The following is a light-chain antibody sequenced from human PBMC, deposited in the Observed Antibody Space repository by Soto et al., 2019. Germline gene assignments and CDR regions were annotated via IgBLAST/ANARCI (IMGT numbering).Light chain of an antibody. V-gene: IGLV2-8*01. J-gene: IGLJ2*01. Sequence: QSAPTQPPSASGSPGQSVTIPWTGTSSDVGDYNYVSWYQQHPGKVPKLLIYEVSKRPSGVPDRFSGSKSGNTASLTVSGLQAEDEADYYCSSFVGSPVVFGGGTKLTAL. CDR3: SSFVGSPVV. CDR2: EVS. CDR1: SSDVGDYNY.